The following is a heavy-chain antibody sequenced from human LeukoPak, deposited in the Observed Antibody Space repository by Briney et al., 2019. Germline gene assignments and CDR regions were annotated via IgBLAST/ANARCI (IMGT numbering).Heavy chain of an antibody. V-gene: IGHV1-18*01. D-gene: IGHD1-26*01. CDR1: GYTFTSYG. CDR2: ISAYNGNT. Sequence: ASVKVSCKAFGYTFTSYGISWVRQAPGQGLEWMGWISAYNGNTNYAQKLQGRVTMTTDTSTSTAYMELRSLRSDDTAVYYCARDRRGSYGLSAFDIWGQGTMVTVSS. J-gene: IGHJ3*02. CDR3: ARDRRGSYGLSAFDI.